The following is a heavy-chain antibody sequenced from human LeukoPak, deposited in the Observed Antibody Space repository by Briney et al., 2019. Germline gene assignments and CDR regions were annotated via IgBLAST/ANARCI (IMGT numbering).Heavy chain of an antibody. CDR1: GGSFSGYY. CDR3: AIARGPGAFDI. Sequence: SETLSLTCAVYGGSFSGYYWSWIRQPPGKGLEWIGEINHSGSTNYNPSLKSRVTISVDTSKNQFSLKLSSVTAADTAVYYCAIARGPGAFDIWGQGTMVTVSS. V-gene: IGHV4-34*01. J-gene: IGHJ3*02. CDR2: INHSGST.